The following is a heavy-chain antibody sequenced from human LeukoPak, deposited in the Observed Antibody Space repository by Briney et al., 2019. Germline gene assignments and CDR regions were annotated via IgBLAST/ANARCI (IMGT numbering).Heavy chain of an antibody. Sequence: ASVKVSCKVSGYSFTELSMHWVRQAHGKGLEWMGGFDPEDGETMYAQRFQGRVTMTEDTSTDTAYMELSSLRSEDTSVYYCATVRGNYDAFDIWGQGTMVTVSS. D-gene: IGHD1-1*01. V-gene: IGHV1-24*01. J-gene: IGHJ3*02. CDR1: GYSFTELS. CDR2: FDPEDGET. CDR3: ATVRGNYDAFDI.